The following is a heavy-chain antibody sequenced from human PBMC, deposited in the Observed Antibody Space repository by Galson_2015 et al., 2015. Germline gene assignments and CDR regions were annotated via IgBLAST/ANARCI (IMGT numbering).Heavy chain of an antibody. V-gene: IGHV3-53*01. CDR2: IYSDGRT. CDR3: AGDLRSSWYHPNAFDI. J-gene: IGHJ3*02. Sequence: SLRLSCAASGFTVSSNYISWVRQAPGKGLEWLSVIYSDGRTFYADSVKGRVTISRDNSKNTVHLQMNSLRAEDTAVYYCAGDLRSSWYHPNAFDIWGQGTMVTVSS. D-gene: IGHD6-13*01. CDR1: GFTVSSNY.